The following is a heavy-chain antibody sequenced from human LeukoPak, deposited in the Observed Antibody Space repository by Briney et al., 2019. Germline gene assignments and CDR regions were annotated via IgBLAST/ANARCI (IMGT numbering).Heavy chain of an antibody. J-gene: IGHJ4*02. Sequence: PSETLSLTCTVSGGSISSSSYYWGWIRQPPGKGLEWIGIIYNSGSTYYNPSLKSRVTISVDTSKNQFSLKLSSVTAADTAVYYCARVDAYGDGGDYWGQGTLVTVSS. V-gene: IGHV4-39*07. CDR3: ARVDAYGDGGDY. CDR2: IYNSGST. CDR1: GGSISSSSYY. D-gene: IGHD4-17*01.